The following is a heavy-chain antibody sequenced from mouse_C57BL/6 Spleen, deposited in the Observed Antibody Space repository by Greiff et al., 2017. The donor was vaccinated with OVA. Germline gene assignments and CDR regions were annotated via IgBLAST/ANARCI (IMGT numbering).Heavy chain of an antibody. J-gene: IGHJ1*03. CDR1: GYTFTSYW. CDR3: ARYGSSGGYFDV. V-gene: IGHV1-55*01. Sequence: VQLQQPGAELVKPGASVKMSCKASGYTFTSYWITWVKQRPGQGLEWIGDIYPGSGSTNYNEKFKSKATRTVDTSSSTAYMQLSSLTSEDSAVYYCARYGSSGGYFDVWGTGTTVTVSS. CDR2: IYPGSGST. D-gene: IGHD1-1*01.